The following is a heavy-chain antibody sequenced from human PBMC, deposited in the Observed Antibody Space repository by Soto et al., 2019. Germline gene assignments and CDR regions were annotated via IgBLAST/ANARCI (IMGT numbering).Heavy chain of an antibody. CDR3: ARDRVAAAGLNWFDP. Sequence: GGSLRLSCAASGFTFSSYAMSWVRQAPGKGLEWVSSISSSSSYIYYADSVKGRFTISRDNAKNSLYLQMNSLRAEDTAVYYCARDRVAAAGLNWFDPWGQGTLVTVSS. D-gene: IGHD6-13*01. V-gene: IGHV3-21*01. CDR1: GFTFSSYA. J-gene: IGHJ5*02. CDR2: ISSSSSYI.